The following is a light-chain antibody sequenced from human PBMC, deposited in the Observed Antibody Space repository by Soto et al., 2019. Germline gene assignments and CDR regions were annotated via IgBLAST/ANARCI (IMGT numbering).Light chain of an antibody. Sequence: DFQMTQSPSSLSASIGDRVTITCRASRTINTYLNWYQQRSGKAPNLLIYAASNLQSGVPSRFSASGSGKDFTLNISNLRPEDFPNYYCQQNYSPLPITLGQGTRLEI. V-gene: IGKV1-39*01. CDR1: RTINTY. J-gene: IGKJ5*01. CDR2: AAS. CDR3: QQNYSPLPIT.